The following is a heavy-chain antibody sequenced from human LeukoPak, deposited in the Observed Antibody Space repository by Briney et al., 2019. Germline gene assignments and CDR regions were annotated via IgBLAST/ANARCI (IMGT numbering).Heavy chain of an antibody. Sequence: SETLSLTCTVSGDSISNSRYYWGWIRQPPGQGLEWIGSIYYSGNTFYNPSLKSRVAMSVDTSKNQFSLSLRSMTATDTAMYYCAGHPLVATISDWSDPWGQGALVTVSS. CDR1: GDSISNSRYY. CDR3: AGHPLVATISDWSDP. D-gene: IGHD5-12*01. CDR2: IYYSGNT. J-gene: IGHJ5*02. V-gene: IGHV4-39*01.